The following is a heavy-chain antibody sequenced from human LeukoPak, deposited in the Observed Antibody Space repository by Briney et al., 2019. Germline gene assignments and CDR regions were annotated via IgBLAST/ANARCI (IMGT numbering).Heavy chain of an antibody. V-gene: IGHV3-30-3*01. CDR1: GFTFSIYA. CDR3: ARSPLDSGSYAFDY. D-gene: IGHD1-26*01. CDR2: ISYDGSNE. J-gene: IGHJ4*02. Sequence: PGGSLRLSCAASGFTFSIYAMHWVRQAPGKGLECVAVISYDGSNEYYADSVKGRFTISRDNSKNTLYLQMNSLRAEDTAVYYCARSPLDSGSYAFDYWGQGTLVTVSS.